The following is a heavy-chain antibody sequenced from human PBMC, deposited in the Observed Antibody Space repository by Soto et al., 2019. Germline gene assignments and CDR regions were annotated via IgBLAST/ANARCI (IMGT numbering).Heavy chain of an antibody. D-gene: IGHD3-3*01. CDR2: IYSGGST. Sequence: GVSLRLSCAASGFTVGSNYMSWVRQAPGKGLEWVSVIYSGGSTYYADSVKGRFTISRDNSKNTLYLQMNSLRAEDTAVYYCAIGAGWEWLLGSWGRGTMVTVSS. CDR1: GFTVGSNY. V-gene: IGHV3-66*01. J-gene: IGHJ3*01. CDR3: AIGAGWEWLLGS.